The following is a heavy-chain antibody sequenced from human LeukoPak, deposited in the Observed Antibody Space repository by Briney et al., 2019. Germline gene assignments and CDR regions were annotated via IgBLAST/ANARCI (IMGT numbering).Heavy chain of an antibody. V-gene: IGHV3-30*03. Sequence: GRSLRLSCAASGFTFSSYGMHWVRQAPGKGLEWVAVISYDGSNKYYADSVKGRFTISRDNSKNTLYLQMNSLRAEDTAVYYCAREKKGPYGSGSYLDCWGQGTLVTVSS. CDR2: ISYDGSNK. D-gene: IGHD3-10*01. CDR1: GFTFSSYG. J-gene: IGHJ4*02. CDR3: AREKKGPYGSGSYLDC.